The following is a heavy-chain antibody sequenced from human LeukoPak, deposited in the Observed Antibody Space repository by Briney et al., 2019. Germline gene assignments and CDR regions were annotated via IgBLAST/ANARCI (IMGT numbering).Heavy chain of an antibody. D-gene: IGHD2-2*02. CDR3: ARVVDCSSTSCYTLGDWFDP. J-gene: IGHJ5*02. V-gene: IGHV4-34*01. CDR1: GGSFSGYY. CDR2: INHSGST. Sequence: PSETLSLTCAVYGGSFSGYYWSWIRQPPGKGLEWIGEINHSGSTNYNPSLKSRVTISVDTSKNQFSLKLSSVTAADTAVYYCARVVDCSSTSCYTLGDWFDPWGQGTLVPVSS.